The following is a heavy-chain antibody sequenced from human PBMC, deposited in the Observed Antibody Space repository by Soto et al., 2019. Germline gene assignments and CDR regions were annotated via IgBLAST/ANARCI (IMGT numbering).Heavy chain of an antibody. D-gene: IGHD3-22*01. Sequence: SETLSLTCTVSGGSISSYYWSWIRQPAGKGLEWIGRIYTSGSTNYNPSLKSRVTMSVDTSKNQFSLKLSSVTAADTAVYYCARALYYYDSSGYHDYFDYWGQGTLVTVLL. V-gene: IGHV4-4*07. CDR3: ARALYYYDSSGYHDYFDY. J-gene: IGHJ4*02. CDR1: GGSISSYY. CDR2: IYTSGST.